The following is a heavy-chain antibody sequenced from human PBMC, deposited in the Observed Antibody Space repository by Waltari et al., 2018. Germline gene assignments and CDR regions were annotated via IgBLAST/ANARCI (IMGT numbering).Heavy chain of an antibody. D-gene: IGHD4-4*01. J-gene: IGHJ4*02. V-gene: IGHV3-23*01. CDR2: IRDSGVIT. CDR1: GFHFIGYA. CDR3: ARHLYSIDYLELAN. Sequence: EVHLLESGGGLAQPGGSLRLSCAASGFHFIGYAMSWVRQAPGGGLEWGSGIRDSGVITNYADSVKGRFTGSRDNSKSTLFLHLNSLRAEDTAVYYCARHLYSIDYLELANWGQGTLVTVSS.